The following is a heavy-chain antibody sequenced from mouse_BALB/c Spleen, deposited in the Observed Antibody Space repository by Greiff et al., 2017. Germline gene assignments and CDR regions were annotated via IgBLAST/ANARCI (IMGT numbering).Heavy chain of an antibody. CDR2: ISSGSSTI. CDR1: GFTFSSFG. Sequence: EVKLVESGGGLVQPGGSRKLSCAASGFTFSSFGMHWVRQAPEKGLEWVAYISSGSSTIYYADTVKGRFTISRDNPKNTLFLQMTSLRSEDTAMYYCARDSPFDYWGQGTTLTVSS. J-gene: IGHJ2*01. CDR3: ARDSPFDY. V-gene: IGHV5-17*02. D-gene: IGHD3-2*01.